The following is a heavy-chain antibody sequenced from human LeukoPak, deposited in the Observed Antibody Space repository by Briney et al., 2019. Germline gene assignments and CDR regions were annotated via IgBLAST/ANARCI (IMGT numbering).Heavy chain of an antibody. J-gene: IGHJ5*02. CDR2: IKSKADAGPP. CDR3: AREISSWYRTEGRFDP. Sequence: GGSLRLSCAASGFTFWSAWMSWVRQALGKGLEWVGRIKSKADAGPPDYTAPVNGRFTISRDNAKNSLYLQMNSLRGEDTAVYYCAREISSWYRTEGRFDPWGQGTLVTVSS. CDR1: GFTFWSAW. D-gene: IGHD6-13*01. V-gene: IGHV3-15*01.